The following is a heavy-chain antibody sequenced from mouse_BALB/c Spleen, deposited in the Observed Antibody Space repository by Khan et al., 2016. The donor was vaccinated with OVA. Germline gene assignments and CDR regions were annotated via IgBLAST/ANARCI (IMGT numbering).Heavy chain of an antibody. CDR1: GFSLNNYG. V-gene: IGHV2-6*02. J-gene: IGHJ4*01. CDR3: ARGGFYANGY. Sequence: QVQLKESGPGLVAPSQSLSITCTVSGFSLNNYGVHWVRQHPGKGLEWLGVIWSDGITTHNSALKSSLSTSKDNSKSKVDLKMNSLQTDDTAMYYCARGGFYANGYWGQGTSVTVSS. CDR2: IWSDGIT.